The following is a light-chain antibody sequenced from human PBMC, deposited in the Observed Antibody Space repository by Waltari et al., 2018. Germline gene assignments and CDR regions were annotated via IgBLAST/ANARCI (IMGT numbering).Light chain of an antibody. J-gene: IGLJ3*02. Sequence: QSALTQPASVSGSPGQSITISCTGTSSDVGASNLISWYQKGPGRAPKLVIYEVTKRPSGVSDRFSGSKSDNTASLTISGLQAEDEADYYCCSYGGRSTLVFGGGTKLTVL. V-gene: IGLV2-23*02. CDR2: EVT. CDR1: SSDVGASNL. CDR3: CSYGGRSTLV.